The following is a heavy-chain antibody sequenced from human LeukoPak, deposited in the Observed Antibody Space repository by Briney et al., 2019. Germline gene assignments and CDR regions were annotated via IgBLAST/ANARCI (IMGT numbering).Heavy chain of an antibody. CDR1: GGSISISSYY. D-gene: IGHD3-10*01. Sequence: WETLSLPCTVSGGSISISSYYCGWIRQPPGKGLEWIGRIYYCGSTYYIPSLKRRVNISVDTSKHLFSLKLSSVTAADTAVYYCARHFYYCGSGSRSGYYYYYVMDVWGQGTTVTVSS. V-gene: IGHV4-39*01. CDR3: ARHFYYCGSGSRSGYYYYYVMDV. CDR2: IYYCGST. J-gene: IGHJ6*02.